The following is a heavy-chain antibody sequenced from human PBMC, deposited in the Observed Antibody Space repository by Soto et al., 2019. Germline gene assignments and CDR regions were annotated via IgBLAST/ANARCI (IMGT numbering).Heavy chain of an antibody. D-gene: IGHD5-18*01. CDR2: ISYDGSNK. J-gene: IGHJ6*02. Sequence: GGSLRLSCAASGFTFSSYAMHWVRQAPGKGLEWVAVISYDGSNKYYADSVKGRFTISRDNSKNTLYLQMNSLRAEDTAVYYCARDRVDTAMVTLYYYYGMDVWGQGTTVTVSS. V-gene: IGHV3-30-3*01. CDR1: GFTFSSYA. CDR3: ARDRVDTAMVTLYYYYGMDV.